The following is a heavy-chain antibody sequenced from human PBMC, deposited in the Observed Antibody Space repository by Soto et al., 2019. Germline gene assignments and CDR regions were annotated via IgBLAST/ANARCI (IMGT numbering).Heavy chain of an antibody. CDR1: GYTFTSYY. CDR3: ASGSLYGSGSYPVDY. D-gene: IGHD3-10*01. J-gene: IGHJ4*01. Sequence: ASVKVSCKASGYTFTSYYMHWVRQAPGQGLEWMGIINPSGGSTSYAQKFQGRVTITRDTSASTAYMELSSLRSDDTAVYYCASGSLYGSGSYPVDYRGQGTLVTVSS. CDR2: INPSGGST. V-gene: IGHV1-46*01.